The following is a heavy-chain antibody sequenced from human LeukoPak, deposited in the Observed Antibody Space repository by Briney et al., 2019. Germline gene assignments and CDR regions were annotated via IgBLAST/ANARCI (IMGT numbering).Heavy chain of an antibody. CDR2: IYSDESLI. Sequence: GESLKISCTASGYSFSKYWIGWVRQTPGKGLEWMGFIYSDESLIRYSPSFEGQVTISADNSINTAYLQWNSLKASDTAMYYCGRYGLSGNGYTSYFYYGMDFWGQGTAVTVSS. J-gene: IGHJ6*02. CDR1: GYSFSKYW. V-gene: IGHV5-51*01. D-gene: IGHD5-24*01. CDR3: GRYGLSGNGYTSYFYYGMDF.